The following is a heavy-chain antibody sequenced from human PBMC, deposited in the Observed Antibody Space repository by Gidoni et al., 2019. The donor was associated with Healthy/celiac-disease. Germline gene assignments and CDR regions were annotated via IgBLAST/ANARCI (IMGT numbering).Heavy chain of an antibody. CDR3: ARGSNWFDP. J-gene: IGHJ5*02. D-gene: IGHD2-15*01. V-gene: IGHV4-61*02. CDR2: IYTSGST. CDR1: GGSISSGSYY. Sequence: QVQLQESGPGLVKPSQTLSLTCTVPGGSISSGSYYWSWIRQPAGKGLEWLGRIYTSGSTNYNPSLKSRVTISVDTSKNQFSLKLSSVTAADTSVYYCARGSNWFDPWGQGTLVTVSS.